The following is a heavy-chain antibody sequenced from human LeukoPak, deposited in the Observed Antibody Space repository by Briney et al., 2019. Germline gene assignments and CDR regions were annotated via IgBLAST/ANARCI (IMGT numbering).Heavy chain of an antibody. CDR1: GGTFSSYA. D-gene: IGHD4-11*01. CDR3: ARGHRGWTTLYYYYMDV. J-gene: IGHJ6*03. CDR2: IIPIFGTA. V-gene: IGHV1-69*01. Sequence: GSSVKVSCKASGGTFSSYAISWVRQAPGQGLEWMGGIIPIFGTANYAQKFQGRVTITADESTTTAYMELSSLRSEDTAVYYCARGHRGWTTLYYYYMDVWGKGTTVTVSS.